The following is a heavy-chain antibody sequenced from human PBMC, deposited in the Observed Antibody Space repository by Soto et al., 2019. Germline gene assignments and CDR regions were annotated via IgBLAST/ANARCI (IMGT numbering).Heavy chain of an antibody. V-gene: IGHV3-66*01. CDR1: GFTVSTKY. D-gene: IGHD4-17*01. CDR2: IYSGGST. J-gene: IGHJ4*02. Sequence: GGSLRLSCAASGFTVSTKYMSWVRQAPGKGLECVSVIYSGGSTFYADSVRGRFTISRYDSKSSLYLQMDSLRADDTAVYYCTSSRGDYRYLDYWGQGALVTVSS. CDR3: TSSRGDYRYLDY.